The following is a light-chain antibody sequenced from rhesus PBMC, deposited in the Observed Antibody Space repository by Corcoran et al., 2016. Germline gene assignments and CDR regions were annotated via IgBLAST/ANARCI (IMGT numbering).Light chain of an antibody. Sequence: DIQMTQSPSSLSASVGDTVTITCQASQGISNYLAWYQQKPGKAPRLLIRDASPLQSGVPSRFSGSGAGTEFTLTISSLQPEDFATYYCQQHNSYPWTFGQGTKVEIK. CDR3: QQHNSYPWT. CDR1: QGISNY. CDR2: DAS. J-gene: IGKJ1*01. V-gene: IGKV1-25*01.